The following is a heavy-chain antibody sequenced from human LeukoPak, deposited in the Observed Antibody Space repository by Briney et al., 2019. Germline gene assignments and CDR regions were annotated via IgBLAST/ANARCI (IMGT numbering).Heavy chain of an antibody. V-gene: IGHV3-9*01. D-gene: IGHD4/OR15-4a*01. CDR2: ISWNSGSI. J-gene: IGHJ4*02. Sequence: GRSLRLSCAASGFTFDDYAMHWVRQAPGQGLEWVSGISWNSGSIVYAGSVKGRFTISRDNAKNSLYPQMNSLRAEDTALYYCAKESYGGGPCDYWGQGTLVTVSS. CDR3: AKESYGGGPCDY. CDR1: GFTFDDYA.